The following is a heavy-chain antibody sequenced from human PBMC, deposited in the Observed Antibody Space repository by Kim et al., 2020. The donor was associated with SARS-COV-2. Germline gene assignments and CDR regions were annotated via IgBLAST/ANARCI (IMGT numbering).Heavy chain of an antibody. J-gene: IGHJ5*02. V-gene: IGHV3-20*01. Sequence: GGSLRLSCAASGFTFDDYGMSWVRQAPGKGLEWVSGINWNGGSTGYADSVKGRFTISRDNAKNSLYLQMNSLRAEDTALYHCARVSGRFGVLGWFDPWGQGTLVTVSS. CDR2: INWNGGST. D-gene: IGHD3-10*01. CDR3: ARVSGRFGVLGWFDP. CDR1: GFTFDDYG.